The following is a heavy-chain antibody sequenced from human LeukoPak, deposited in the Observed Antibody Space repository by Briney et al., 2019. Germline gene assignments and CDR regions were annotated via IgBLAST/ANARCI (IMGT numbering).Heavy chain of an antibody. CDR3: ARENRDV. J-gene: IGHJ6*04. D-gene: IGHD1-14*01. CDR1: GASIRGYY. Sequence: SETLSLTCTVSGASIRGYYWSWIRQPAGKGLEWIGRIYSSGSTNYNPSLKSRVTMSVDTSKNQFSLKLNSVTAADTAVYYCARENRDVWGKGTTVTVSS. V-gene: IGHV4-4*07. CDR2: IYSSGST.